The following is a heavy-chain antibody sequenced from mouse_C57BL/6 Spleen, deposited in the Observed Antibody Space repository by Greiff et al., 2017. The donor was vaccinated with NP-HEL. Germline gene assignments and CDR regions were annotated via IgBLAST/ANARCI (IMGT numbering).Heavy chain of an antibody. CDR1: GYTFTSYD. Sequence: VQLQQSGPELVKPGASVKLSCKASGYTFTSYDINWVKQRPGQGLEWIGWIYPRDGSTKYNEKFKGKATLTVDTSSSTAYMELHSLTSEDSAVYFCARGATVAHWYFDVWGTGTTVTVSS. CDR2: IYPRDGST. D-gene: IGHD1-1*01. J-gene: IGHJ1*03. CDR3: ARGATVAHWYFDV. V-gene: IGHV1-85*01.